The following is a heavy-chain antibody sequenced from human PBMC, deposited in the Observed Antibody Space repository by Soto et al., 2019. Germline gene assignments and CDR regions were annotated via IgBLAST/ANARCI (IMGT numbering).Heavy chain of an antibody. Sequence: GGSLRLSCAASGFSFNNYTMNWVRQAPGKGLQWVSSISGGSSSIYYADSVKGRFTISRDDAKNSLYLQMNSLRAVDTAVYYSAIPRGVTLWGPGTLVTVSS. CDR1: GFSFNNYT. V-gene: IGHV3-21*01. CDR3: AIPRGVTL. D-gene: IGHD3-10*01. CDR2: ISGGSSSI. J-gene: IGHJ4*01.